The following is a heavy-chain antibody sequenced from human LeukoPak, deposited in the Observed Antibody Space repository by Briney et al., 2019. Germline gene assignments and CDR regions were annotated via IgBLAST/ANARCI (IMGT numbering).Heavy chain of an antibody. V-gene: IGHV4-59*01. Sequence: PSETLSLTCIVSGGSITSDYWSWIRQPPGKGLEWIGYIENSGRTEYNPSLMSRITISVDTSKIQFSLMLSSVTAADTAVYYCARGRYGGYFDCWGQGTLVTVSS. J-gene: IGHJ4*02. CDR3: ARGRYGGYFDC. D-gene: IGHD4-23*01. CDR2: IENSGRT. CDR1: GGSITSDY.